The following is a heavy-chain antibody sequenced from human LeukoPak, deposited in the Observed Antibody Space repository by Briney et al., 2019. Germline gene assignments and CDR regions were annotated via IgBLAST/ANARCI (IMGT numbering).Heavy chain of an antibody. CDR1: GFSLSGYW. V-gene: IGHV3-74*01. Sequence: GGSLRLSWVASGFSLSGYWMYWVRQAPGKGLIYISRNNGDGSTTNYADVVKGRFTMSRDNVKNTLYLQMNSLRVEDTAVYYCARDPRNVGLAPWGQGTLVTVSS. CDR2: NNGDGSTT. D-gene: IGHD2-15*01. J-gene: IGHJ5*02. CDR3: ARDPRNVGLAP.